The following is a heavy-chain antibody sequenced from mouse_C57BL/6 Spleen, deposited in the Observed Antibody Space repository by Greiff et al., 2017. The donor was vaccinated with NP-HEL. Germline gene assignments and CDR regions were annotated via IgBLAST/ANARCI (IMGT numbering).Heavy chain of an antibody. CDR3: VRHRGYYSNYGGAMDY. CDR1: GFSFNTYA. CDR2: IRSKSNNYAT. V-gene: IGHV10-1*01. J-gene: IGHJ4*01. D-gene: IGHD2-5*01. Sequence: EVKVVESGGGLVQPKGSLKLSCAASGFSFNTYAMNWVRQAPGKGLEWVARIRSKSNNYATYYADSVKDRSTISRDDSESMLYLQMNNLKTEDTAMYYCVRHRGYYSNYGGAMDYWGQGTSVTVSS.